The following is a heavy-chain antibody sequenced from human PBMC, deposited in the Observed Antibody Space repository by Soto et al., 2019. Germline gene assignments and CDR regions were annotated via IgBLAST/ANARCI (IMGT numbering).Heavy chain of an antibody. V-gene: IGHV3-48*02. Sequence: GGLLRVSCAAAGCTCSSYSMNWVRKAPGKGLEWVSYISSSSSTIYYADSVKGRFTISRDNAKNSLYLQMNSLRDEDTAVYYCARMVGIAAAGTGSAFDIWGQGTMVTVSS. CDR2: ISSSSSTI. CDR1: GCTCSSYS. J-gene: IGHJ3*02. CDR3: ARMVGIAAAGTGSAFDI. D-gene: IGHD6-13*01.